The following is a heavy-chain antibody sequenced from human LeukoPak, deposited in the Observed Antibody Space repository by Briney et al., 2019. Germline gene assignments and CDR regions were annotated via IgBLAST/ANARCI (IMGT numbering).Heavy chain of an antibody. V-gene: IGHV3-21*01. CDR2: ISSSSSYI. D-gene: IGHD6-19*01. CDR1: GFTFSSYS. Sequence: GGSLRLSCAASGFTFSSYSMNWVRQAPGKGLEWVSSISSSSSYIYYADSVKGRFTISRHNAKNSLYLQMNSLRAEDTAVYYCARGGAVAPKFNFDYWGQGTLVTVSS. J-gene: IGHJ4*02. CDR3: ARGGAVAPKFNFDY.